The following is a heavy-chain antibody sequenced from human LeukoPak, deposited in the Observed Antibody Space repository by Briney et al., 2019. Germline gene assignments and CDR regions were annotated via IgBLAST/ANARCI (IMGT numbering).Heavy chain of an antibody. Sequence: GASVKVSCKASGGTFSSYAISWVRQAPGQGLEWMGGIIPIFGTANYAQKFQGRVTITTDESTSTAYMELRSLRSDDTAVYYCARGAGSTSRNPFDIWGQGTMVTVSS. CDR2: IIPIFGTA. CDR1: GGTFSSYA. V-gene: IGHV1-69*05. CDR3: ARGAGSTSRNPFDI. D-gene: IGHD2-2*01. J-gene: IGHJ3*02.